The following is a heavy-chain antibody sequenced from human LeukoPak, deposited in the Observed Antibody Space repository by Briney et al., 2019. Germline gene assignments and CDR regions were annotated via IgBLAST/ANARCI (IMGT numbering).Heavy chain of an antibody. CDR1: GDSFSSYV. V-gene: IGHV7-4-1*02. J-gene: IGHJ6*02. CDR2: INTNSENP. CDR3: ATYASRTSIYGMDV. D-gene: IGHD2-8*01. Sequence: GASVKVSCKASGDSFSSYVMNWVRQAPRQGLEWMGWINTNSENPTYAQAFRGRFVFSVDKSVCTAYLQITSLKAEDTAIYYCATYASRTSIYGMDVWGQGTTVIVSS.